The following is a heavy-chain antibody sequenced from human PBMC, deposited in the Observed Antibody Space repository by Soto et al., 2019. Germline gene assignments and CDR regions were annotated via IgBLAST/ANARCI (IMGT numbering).Heavy chain of an antibody. CDR1: GGTFSSYA. CDR3: ARGGVGDIVVVPAANEDAFDI. CDR2: IIPIFGTA. V-gene: IGHV1-69*13. D-gene: IGHD2-2*01. J-gene: IGHJ3*02. Sequence: VKVSCKASGGTFSSYAISWVRQAPGQGLEWMGGIIPIFGTANYAQKFQGRVTITADESTSTAYMELSSLRSEDTAVYYCARGGVGDIVVVPAANEDAFDIWGQGTMVTVSS.